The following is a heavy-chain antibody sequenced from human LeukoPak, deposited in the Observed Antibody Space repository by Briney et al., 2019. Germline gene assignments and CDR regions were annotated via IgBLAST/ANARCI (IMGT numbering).Heavy chain of an antibody. CDR1: GFTFSSYS. D-gene: IGHD4-23*01. J-gene: IGHJ3*02. CDR2: ISSSSSYI. CDR3: ARDEGSRDYGGNPNAFDI. Sequence: GGSLRLSCAASGFTFSSYSMNWVRQAPGKGLEWVSSISSSSSYIYYAVSVKGRFTISRDNAKNSLYLQMNSLRAEDTAVYYCARDEGSRDYGGNPNAFDIWGQGTMVTVSS. V-gene: IGHV3-21*01.